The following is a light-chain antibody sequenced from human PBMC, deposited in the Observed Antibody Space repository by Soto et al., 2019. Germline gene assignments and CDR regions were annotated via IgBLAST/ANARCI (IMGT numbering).Light chain of an antibody. V-gene: IGLV1-40*01. CDR3: QSYDNSLSGPV. J-gene: IGLJ1*01. CDR2: GDT. Sequence: QSVLTQPPSVSGAPGQRVTISCTGSSSNIGAGYDAHWYQQLPGKVPKLLIYGDTNRPSGLPDRFSGSKSGTSASLAITGLQPEDEADYYCQSYDNSLSGPVFVPGTKLTVL. CDR1: SSNIGAGYD.